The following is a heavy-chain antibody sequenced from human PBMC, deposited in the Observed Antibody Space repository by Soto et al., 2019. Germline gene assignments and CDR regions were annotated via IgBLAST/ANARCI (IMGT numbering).Heavy chain of an antibody. J-gene: IGHJ4*02. Sequence: SETLSLTCTVSGGSLTKYYWSWIRQPAGKGLEWIGRVSSSGDVVSMASFLRLLTVSVDPSKNQSSQKMTSVTPAETDIYYSARDNNDFRNLYPQVLDYWGEGALVTVSA. CDR3: ARDNNDFRNLYPQVLDY. CDR2: VSSSGDV. D-gene: IGHD3-3*01. V-gene: IGHV4-4*07. CDR1: GGSLTKYY.